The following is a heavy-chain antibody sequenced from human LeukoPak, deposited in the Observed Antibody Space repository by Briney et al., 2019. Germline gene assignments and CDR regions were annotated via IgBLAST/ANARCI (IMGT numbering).Heavy chain of an antibody. D-gene: IGHD2-21*02. CDR2: ISYDGSNK. CDR3: AKAYLMVVTARHNLLDFDY. J-gene: IGHJ4*02. CDR1: GFTFSGYG. Sequence: GRSLRLSCAASGFTFSGYGMHWVRQAPGKRLEWVTVISYDGSNKYYADSVKGRFTISRDNSKNTLYLQMNSLRAEDTAVYYCAKAYLMVVTARHNLLDFDYWGQGTLVTVSS. V-gene: IGHV3-30*18.